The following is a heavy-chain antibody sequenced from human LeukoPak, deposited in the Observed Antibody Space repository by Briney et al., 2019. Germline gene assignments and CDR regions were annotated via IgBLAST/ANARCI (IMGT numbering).Heavy chain of an antibody. CDR1: GGSISSGSYY. CDR2: IYTSGST. V-gene: IGHV4-61*02. D-gene: IGHD6-19*01. Sequence: SETLSLTCTVSGGSISSGSYYWSWIRQPAGKGLEWIGRIYTSGSTNYNPSLKSRVTISVDTSKNQFSLKLSSVTAADTAVYYCARARPSVAGTFDYWGQGTLVTVSS. CDR3: ARARPSVAGTFDY. J-gene: IGHJ4*02.